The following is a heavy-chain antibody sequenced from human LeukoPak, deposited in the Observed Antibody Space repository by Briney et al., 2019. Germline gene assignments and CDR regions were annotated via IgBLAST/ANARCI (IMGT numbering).Heavy chain of an antibody. V-gene: IGHV3-23*01. CDR1: GFIFSNYA. D-gene: IGHD3-9*01. Sequence: PGGSLRLSCAASGFIFSNYAMYWVRQAPGKGLEWVSAISGRSDNTYYADSVKGRFTLSRDSSKNTLYLQMNSLRADDTAVYYCAKWGDYDVLTGYYVSDFWGQGTPVTVSS. CDR3: AKWGDYDVLTGYYVSDF. CDR2: ISGRSDNT. J-gene: IGHJ4*02.